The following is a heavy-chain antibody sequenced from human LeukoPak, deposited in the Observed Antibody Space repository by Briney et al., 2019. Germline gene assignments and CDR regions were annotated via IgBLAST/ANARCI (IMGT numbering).Heavy chain of an antibody. J-gene: IGHJ4*02. D-gene: IGHD6-6*01. CDR3: ARGGSRSYTSSTLDY. Sequence: SETLSLTCSASGGSINVYYWNWIRQSPGKGLEWIGSISYSGSTNYNPSLKSRVTISMDTSKNRFSLKVSSVIPADTAMYYCARGGSRSYTSSTLDYWGQGTLVTVSS. CDR2: ISYSGST. V-gene: IGHV4-59*01. CDR1: GGSINVYY.